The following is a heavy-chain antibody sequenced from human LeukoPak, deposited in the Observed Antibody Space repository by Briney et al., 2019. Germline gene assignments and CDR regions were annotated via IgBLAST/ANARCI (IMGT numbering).Heavy chain of an antibody. J-gene: IGHJ5*02. D-gene: IGHD4-23*01. CDR2: ISGSGDNT. CDR1: GFTFSSHG. V-gene: IGHV3-23*01. CDR3: ATFSYAGNAGGSVGP. Sequence: TGGTLRLSCAASGFTFSSHGMSWVRQAPGKGLEWVSTISGSGDNTYYADSVKGRFTISRDNSKNTVYLQMNSLRAEDTAVYYCATFSYAGNAGGSVGPWGQGTLVTVSS.